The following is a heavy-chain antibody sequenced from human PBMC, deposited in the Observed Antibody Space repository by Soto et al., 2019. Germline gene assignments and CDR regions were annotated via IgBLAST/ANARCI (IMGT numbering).Heavy chain of an antibody. J-gene: IGHJ4*02. Sequence: EVQLVESGGGLVQPGGSLRLSCAASGFTVSTKYMSWVRQAPGKGLEWVSVIYSGGSTFYADSVRGRFTISRDNSKNTVNLQMNSRRAEEAAVYYCARDPWAADYWGQGTLVTVSS. CDR1: GFTVSTKY. D-gene: IGHD3-16*01. CDR3: ARDPWAADY. CDR2: IYSGGST. V-gene: IGHV3-66*01.